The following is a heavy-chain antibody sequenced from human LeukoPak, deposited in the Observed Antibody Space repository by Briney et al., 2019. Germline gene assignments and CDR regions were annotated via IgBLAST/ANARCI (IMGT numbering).Heavy chain of an antibody. CDR1: GGSFSSYY. D-gene: IGHD5-18*01. Sequence: SETLSLTCTVSGGSFSSYYWSWIRQPPGKGLEWIGYIYYSGSTNYNPSLKSRVTISVDTSKNQFSLKLSSVTAADTVVYYCARSKIQLDAFDIWGQGTMVTVSS. CDR3: ARSKIQLDAFDI. V-gene: IGHV4-59*01. CDR2: IYYSGST. J-gene: IGHJ3*02.